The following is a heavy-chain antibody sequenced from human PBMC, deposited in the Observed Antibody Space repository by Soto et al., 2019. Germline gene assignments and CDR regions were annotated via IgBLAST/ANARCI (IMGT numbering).Heavy chain of an antibody. CDR2: IFHGGNT. CDR3: ESARWYGAFDV. D-gene: IGHD2-15*01. Sequence: SSTXSLTGSVSVVFISSGDYFGCIRKPPGKGLEWIGSIFHGGNTYYNTSLKSRVTISVDMSKNKFSLKLNSVTAADPAVYYCESARWYGAFDVCGQRTVV. CDR1: VVFISSGDY. J-gene: IGHJ3*01. V-gene: IGHV4-38-2*01.